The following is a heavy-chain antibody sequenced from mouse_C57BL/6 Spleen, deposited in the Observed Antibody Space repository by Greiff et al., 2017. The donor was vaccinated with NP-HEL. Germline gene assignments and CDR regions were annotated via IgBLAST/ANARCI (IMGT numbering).Heavy chain of an antibody. V-gene: IGHV1-82*01. D-gene: IGHD2-4*01. J-gene: IGHJ2*01. Sequence: VQLQQSGPELVKPGASVKISCKASGYAFSSSWMNWVKQRPGKGLEWIGRIYPGDGDTNYNGKFKGKATLTADKSSSTAYMQLSSLTSEDSAVYFCARGGNDYEYYFVYWGQGTTLTVSS. CDR2: IYPGDGDT. CDR1: GYAFSSSW. CDR3: ARGGNDYEYYFVY.